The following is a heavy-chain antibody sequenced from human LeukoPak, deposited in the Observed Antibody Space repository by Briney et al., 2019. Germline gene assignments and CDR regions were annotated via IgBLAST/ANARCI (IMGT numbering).Heavy chain of an antibody. D-gene: IGHD3-10*01. Sequence: SETLSLTCRVSGVSISSGSNYGGWIRQPPGKTLVWIGSIYSSGSTYYNSSLKSRVIILIDTAKNHFSLNLSSVTAADTAVYYCARSDGYGLVGIWGQGTMVTVSS. J-gene: IGHJ3*02. CDR1: GVSISSGSNY. V-gene: IGHV4-39*07. CDR2: IYSSGST. CDR3: ARSDGYGLVGI.